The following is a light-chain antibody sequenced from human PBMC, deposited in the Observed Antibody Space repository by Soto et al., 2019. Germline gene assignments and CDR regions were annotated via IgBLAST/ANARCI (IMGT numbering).Light chain of an antibody. CDR1: SSNIGSNY. CDR3: AAWGASLRPV. Sequence: QSALTQPPSASGTPGQRVTISCSGSSSNIGSNYVYWYQQLPGTAPKLLIYRNNQRPSGVPDRFSGSKSGTSASLAISGLRSEDEADYYCAAWGASLRPVFGPGTEVTVL. CDR2: RNN. V-gene: IGLV1-47*01. J-gene: IGLJ1*01.